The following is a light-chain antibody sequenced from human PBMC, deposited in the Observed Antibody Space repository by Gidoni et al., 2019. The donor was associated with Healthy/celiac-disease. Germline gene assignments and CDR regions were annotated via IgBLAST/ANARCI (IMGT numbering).Light chain of an antibody. V-gene: IGKV1-5*01. Sequence: DIQMTQSPSTLSASVGDRVTITCRASQSISSWLAWYQQKPGKAPKLLIYDASSLESGVPSRFSGSVSGTEFTLTISSLQPDDFATYYCQQYNSYSPWTFGQVTKVEIK. CDR3: QQYNSYSPWT. CDR2: DAS. J-gene: IGKJ1*01. CDR1: QSISSW.